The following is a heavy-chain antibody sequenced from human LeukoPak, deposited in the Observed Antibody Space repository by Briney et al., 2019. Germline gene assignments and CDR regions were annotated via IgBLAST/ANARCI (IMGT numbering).Heavy chain of an antibody. J-gene: IGHJ5*02. CDR1: GGSISTSSYY. CDR3: ASRGAVAAPQGWFDP. D-gene: IGHD6-19*01. CDR2: ISYSGST. Sequence: SETLSLTCAVSGGSISTSSYYWGWIRQPPGKGLEWIGTISYSGSTYYNPSLKSRVTISVDKSKNQFSLKLSSVTAADTAVYYCASRGAVAAPQGWFDPWGQGTLVTVSS. V-gene: IGHV4-39*07.